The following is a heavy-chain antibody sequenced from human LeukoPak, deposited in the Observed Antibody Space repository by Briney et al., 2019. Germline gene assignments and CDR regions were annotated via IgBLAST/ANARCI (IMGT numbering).Heavy chain of an antibody. CDR1: GFTFDDYA. Sequence: GGSLRLSCAASGFTFDDYAMHWVRQAPGKGLEWVSGISWNSGSIGYADSVKGRFTISRDNAKNSLYLQMNSLRAEDTAVYYCARDLGYCSSTSCYGGGGYWGQGTLVTVSS. J-gene: IGHJ4*02. CDR3: ARDLGYCSSTSCYGGGGY. V-gene: IGHV3-9*01. CDR2: ISWNSGSI. D-gene: IGHD2-2*01.